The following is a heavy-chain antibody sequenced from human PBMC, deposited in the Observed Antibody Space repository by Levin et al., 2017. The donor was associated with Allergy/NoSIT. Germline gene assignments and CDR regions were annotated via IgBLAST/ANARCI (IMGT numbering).Heavy chain of an antibody. CDR3: ATIPRDDFWRGSFDY. V-gene: IGHV1-69*06. CDR1: GCALNNHA. D-gene: IGHD3-3*01. Sequence: KVSCKASGCALNNHAFSWVRQAPGQGLEWMGGTVPIFRSANYAQKFHGRVTIDADKSTNTSYLELRSLTSEDTAVYYCATIPRDDFWRGSFDYWGQGTLVTVSS. J-gene: IGHJ4*02. CDR2: TVPIFRSA.